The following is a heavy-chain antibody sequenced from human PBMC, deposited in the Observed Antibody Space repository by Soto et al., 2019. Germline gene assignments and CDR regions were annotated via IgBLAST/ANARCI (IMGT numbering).Heavy chain of an antibody. V-gene: IGHV2-5*02. J-gene: IGHJ5*02. CDR1: GSPLTTRGLG. CDR2: IYWDDDK. CDR3: AHIPNYYQYDWFDP. D-gene: IGHD3-16*01. Sequence: QITLKESGPPLVNPTQPLTLPCTFSGSPLTTRGLGWAWFRQPQGKALECLALIYWDDDKRYTPSLQSRLSITKDTSKTQVVLTMTNVDPVDTATYYCAHIPNYYQYDWFDPWGQGTLVSVSS.